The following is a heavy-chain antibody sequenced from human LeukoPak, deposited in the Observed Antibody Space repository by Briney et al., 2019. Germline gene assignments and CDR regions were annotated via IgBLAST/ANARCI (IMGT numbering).Heavy chain of an antibody. V-gene: IGHV3-74*01. Sequence: GGSLRLSCAASGFTLSSYWMHWVRQAPGKGLVWVSRIGSDGSSTSYADSVKGRFTISRDNAKNTLYLQMNSLRAEDTAVYYCAGGYCSGGSCNRPFDYWGQGTLVTVSS. CDR2: IGSDGSST. J-gene: IGHJ4*02. D-gene: IGHD2-15*01. CDR1: GFTLSSYW. CDR3: AGGYCSGGSCNRPFDY.